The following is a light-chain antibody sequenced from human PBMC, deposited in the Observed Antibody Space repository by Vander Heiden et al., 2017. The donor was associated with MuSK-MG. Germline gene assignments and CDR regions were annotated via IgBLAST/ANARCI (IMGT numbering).Light chain of an antibody. CDR2: DAS. V-gene: IGKV1-33*01. CDR1: QDISNY. CDR3: QQYDNLPYT. Sequence: DIQMTQSPFSLSAAVGDRVTITCQASQDISNYLNWYQQKPGKAPKLLIYDASKLETGVPSRFSGSGSGTDFTFTISSLQPEDIATYYCQQYDNLPYTFGQGTKLEIK. J-gene: IGKJ2*01.